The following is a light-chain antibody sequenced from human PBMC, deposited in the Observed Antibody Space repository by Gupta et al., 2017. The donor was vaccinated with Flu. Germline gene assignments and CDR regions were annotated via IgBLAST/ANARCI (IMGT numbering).Light chain of an antibody. J-gene: IGLJ2*01. CDR2: ENN. CDR1: DSNIGNNF. CDR3: VAWDTSLSAGV. Sequence: QSVLTQPPSVSAAPGQGVTISCSGGDSNIGNNFVSWYQQLPGTAPNVLIYENNQRPSGVPARFSGSRSGTSATLGITGLQTGDEAVYYCVAWDTSLSAGVFGGGTKVTVL. V-gene: IGLV1-51*02.